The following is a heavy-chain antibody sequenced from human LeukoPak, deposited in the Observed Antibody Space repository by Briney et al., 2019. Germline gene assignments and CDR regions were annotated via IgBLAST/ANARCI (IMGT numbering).Heavy chain of an antibody. CDR3: ARAPYYDSSGYYW. Sequence: GGSLRLSCAASGFTFSSYWMHWVRQAPGKGLVWVSRINTDESSTTYADSVKGRFTISRDNSKNTLYLQMNSLRAEDTAVYYCARAPYYDSSGYYWWGQGTLVTVSS. CDR1: GFTFSSYW. V-gene: IGHV3-74*03. D-gene: IGHD3-22*01. J-gene: IGHJ4*02. CDR2: INTDESST.